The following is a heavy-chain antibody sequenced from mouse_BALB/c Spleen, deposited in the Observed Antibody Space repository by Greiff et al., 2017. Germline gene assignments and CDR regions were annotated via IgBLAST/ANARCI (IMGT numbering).Heavy chain of an antibody. D-gene: IGHD2-4*01. V-gene: IGHV3-2*02. Sequence: EVKLQKSGPGLVKPSQSLSLTCTVTGYSITSDYAWNWIRQFPGNKLEWMGYISYSGSTSYNPSLKSRISITRDTSKNQFFLQLNSVTTEDTATYYCARGGITTAWFAYWGQGTLVTVSA. CDR3: ARGGITTAWFAY. CDR2: ISYSGST. J-gene: IGHJ3*01. CDR1: GYSITSDYA.